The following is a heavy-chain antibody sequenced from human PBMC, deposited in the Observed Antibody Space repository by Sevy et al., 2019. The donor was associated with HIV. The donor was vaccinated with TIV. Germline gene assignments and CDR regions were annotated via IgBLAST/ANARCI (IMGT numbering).Heavy chain of an antibody. Sequence: SETLSLTCTVSGGSISSGNYYWHWIRQPPGKGLEWIGYISYTGNTYYNPSLKSPVTISVDTSNNQFSLRLTSVTAADTAGYYCARDATEDTSSSVWFDPWGQGTLVTVSS. J-gene: IGHJ5*02. CDR1: GGSISSGNYY. D-gene: IGHD6-6*01. V-gene: IGHV4-30-4*01. CDR2: ISYTGNT. CDR3: ARDATEDTSSSVWFDP.